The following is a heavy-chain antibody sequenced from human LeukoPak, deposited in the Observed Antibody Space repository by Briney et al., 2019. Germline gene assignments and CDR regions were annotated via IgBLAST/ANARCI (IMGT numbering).Heavy chain of an antibody. V-gene: IGHV4-59*01. CDR3: ARAGYSYGTGYYFDY. CDR2: IYYTGAT. Sequence: SETLSLTCTVSGGSISSYYWSWIRLPPGKGLEWIGYIYYTGATYYNPSLKSRVTISLDTSKNQFSLKLSSVTTADAAVYYCARAGYSYGTGYYFDYWGQGALVTVSS. CDR1: GGSISSYY. D-gene: IGHD5-18*01. J-gene: IGHJ4*02.